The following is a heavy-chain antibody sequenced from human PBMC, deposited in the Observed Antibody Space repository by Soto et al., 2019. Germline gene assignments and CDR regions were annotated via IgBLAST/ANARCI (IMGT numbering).Heavy chain of an antibody. Sequence: QVQLVQSGAEVKKPGASVKVSCKASGYTFTSYGISWVRQAPGQGLEWMGWISAYNGNTNYAQKLQGRVTMTTDTSXXTXDXXLRSLRADDTAVYYCARVWDSSASGLGYYYYGMDVWGQGTTVTVSS. CDR3: ARVWDSSASGLGYYYYGMDV. CDR2: ISAYNGNT. D-gene: IGHD6-6*01. CDR1: GYTFTSYG. V-gene: IGHV1-18*01. J-gene: IGHJ6*02.